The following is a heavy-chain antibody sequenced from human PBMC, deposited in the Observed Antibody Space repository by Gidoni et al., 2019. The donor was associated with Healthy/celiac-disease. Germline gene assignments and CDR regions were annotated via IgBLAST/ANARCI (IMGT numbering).Heavy chain of an antibody. D-gene: IGHD2-2*01. Sequence: EVQLVESGGGLVKPGGSLRLSCAASGFTFSNAWMSWVRQAPGKGLEWVGRIKSKTDGGTTDYAAPVKGRFTISRDDSKNTLYLQMNSLKTEDTAVYYCTTVSRYCSSTSCDFGFDYWGQGTLVTVSS. V-gene: IGHV3-15*01. J-gene: IGHJ4*02. CDR3: TTVSRYCSSTSCDFGFDY. CDR1: GFTFSNAW. CDR2: IKSKTDGGTT.